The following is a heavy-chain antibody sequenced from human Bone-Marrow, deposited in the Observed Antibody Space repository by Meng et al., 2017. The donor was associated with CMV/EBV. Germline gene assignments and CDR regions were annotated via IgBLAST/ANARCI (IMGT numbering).Heavy chain of an antibody. V-gene: IGHV3-49*04. CDR1: GFTFGDYA. Sequence: GESLKISCTVSGFTFGDYAMSWVRQAPGKGLEWVGFIRSETYGATTEYAASVKGRCTISRDDSKSIAYLQMNSLKIEDTALYYRTRDLMDVWGQGTTVTVSS. CDR3: TRDLMDV. CDR2: IRSETYGATT. J-gene: IGHJ6*02.